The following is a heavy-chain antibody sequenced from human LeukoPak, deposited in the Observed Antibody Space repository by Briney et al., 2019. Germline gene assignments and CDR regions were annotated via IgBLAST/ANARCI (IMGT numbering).Heavy chain of an antibody. CDR2: FYPEDGET. V-gene: IGHV1-24*01. J-gene: IGHJ4*02. CDR3: ATVGFSSFGY. D-gene: IGHD2/OR15-2a*01. CDR1: GYTLTELS. Sequence: ASVKVSCKVSGYTLTELSMHWVRQAPGKGREWMGGFYPEDGETIYAQKFQGRVTMTEDTSTDTAYMELSSLRSEDTAVYYCATVGFSSFGYWGQGTLVTVSS.